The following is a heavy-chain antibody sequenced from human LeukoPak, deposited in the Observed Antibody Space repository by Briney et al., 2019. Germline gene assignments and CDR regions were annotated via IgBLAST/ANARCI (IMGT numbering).Heavy chain of an antibody. V-gene: IGHV3-53*01. Sequence: GGSLRLSCAASGFTFSSYAMSWVRQAPGKGLEWVSVIYSGGSTYYADSVKGRFTISRDNSKNTLYLQMNSLRAEDTAVYYCARMYSSSLPPDADYYGMDVWGQGTTVTVSS. CDR1: GFTFSSYA. D-gene: IGHD6-13*01. J-gene: IGHJ6*02. CDR2: IYSGGST. CDR3: ARMYSSSLPPDADYYGMDV.